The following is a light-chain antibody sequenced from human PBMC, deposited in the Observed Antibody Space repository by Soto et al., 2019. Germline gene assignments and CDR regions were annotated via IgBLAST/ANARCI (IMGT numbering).Light chain of an antibody. CDR1: QTISFY. CDR2: AAS. V-gene: IGKV1-39*01. Sequence: DIQMTQSPSSLSASVGDRVTITCRASQTISFYLNWYQQKPGKAPKLLIYAASNLQSGVPSRFSDSGSGTEFTLNLNSLHPEDFATYYCQQAYSTPWTFGQGTKVEIK. J-gene: IGKJ1*01. CDR3: QQAYSTPWT.